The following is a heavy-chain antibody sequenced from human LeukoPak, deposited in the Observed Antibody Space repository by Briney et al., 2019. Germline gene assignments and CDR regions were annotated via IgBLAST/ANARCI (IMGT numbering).Heavy chain of an antibody. D-gene: IGHD3-9*01. CDR3: ARGVRYFDWFLGYYMDV. CDR2: IYYSGST. J-gene: IGHJ6*03. Sequence: SETLSLTCTVSGGSISSSSYYWGWIRQPPGKGLEWIGSIYYSGSTYYNPSLKSRVTISVDTSENQFSLKLSSVTAADTAVYYCARGVRYFDWFLGYYMDVWGKGTTVTVSS. V-gene: IGHV4-39*07. CDR1: GGSISSSSYY.